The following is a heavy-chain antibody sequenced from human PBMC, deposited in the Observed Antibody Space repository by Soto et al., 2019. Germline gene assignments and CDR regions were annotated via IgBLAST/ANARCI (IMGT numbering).Heavy chain of an antibody. V-gene: IGHV1-3*01. D-gene: IGHD1-26*01. CDR3: AKVKRGGWFDP. CDR1: GYTFTSYA. Sequence: ASVKVSCKASGYTFTSYAMHWVRQAPGQRLEWMGWINAGNGNTKYSQKFQGRVTMTRDTSASTAYMELSSLRSEDTAVYYCAKVKRGGWFDPWGQGTLVTVSS. J-gene: IGHJ5*02. CDR2: INAGNGNT.